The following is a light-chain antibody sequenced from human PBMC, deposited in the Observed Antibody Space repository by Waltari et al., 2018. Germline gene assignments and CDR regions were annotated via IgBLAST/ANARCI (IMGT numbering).Light chain of an antibody. J-gene: IGKJ2*01. CDR1: QSLFRGKAKNNY. Sequence: DIVMTQSPDSLPVSLGETVTINCISSQSLFRGKAKNNYLAWYQQTTGQPPRRLIHWAYSRERGVPDRFIGSGSGTDFALTISNLQAEDVAVYYCQQYYSNPQTFGPGTKLEI. V-gene: IGKV4-1*01. CDR3: QQYYSNPQT. CDR2: WAY.